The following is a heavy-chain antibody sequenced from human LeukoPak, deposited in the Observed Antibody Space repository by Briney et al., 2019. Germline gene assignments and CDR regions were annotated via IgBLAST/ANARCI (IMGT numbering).Heavy chain of an antibody. J-gene: IGHJ4*02. CDR3: AKESTFVVVPAAIPDY. CDR2: INSDGSST. V-gene: IGHV3-74*01. Sequence: PGGSLRLSCAASGFTFSSYWMHWVRQAPGKGLVWVSRINSDGSSTSYADSVKGRFTISRDNSKNTLYLQMNSLRAEDTAVYYCAKESTFVVVPAAIPDYWGQGTLVTVSS. CDR1: GFTFSSYW. D-gene: IGHD2-2*02.